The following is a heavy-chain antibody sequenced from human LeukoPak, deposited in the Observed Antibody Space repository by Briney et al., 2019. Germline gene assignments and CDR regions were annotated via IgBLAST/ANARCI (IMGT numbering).Heavy chain of an antibody. Sequence: SETLSLTCTVSGGSISSHYWSWIRQPPGKGLEWIGYVYYSGSTNYNPSLKSRVTISVDTSKNQFSLKLSSVTAADTAVYYCARQARSTSCYDYRGQGTLVTVSS. CDR1: GGSISSHY. CDR3: ARQARSTSCYDY. J-gene: IGHJ4*02. CDR2: VYYSGST. D-gene: IGHD2-2*01. V-gene: IGHV4-59*11.